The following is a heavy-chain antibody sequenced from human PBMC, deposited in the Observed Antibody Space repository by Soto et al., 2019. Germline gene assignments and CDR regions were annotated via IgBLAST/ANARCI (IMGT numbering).Heavy chain of an antibody. CDR2: IYYSGAT. J-gene: IGHJ1*01. CDR1: GDSISTGSYY. V-gene: IGHV4-39*02. Sequence: PSETLSLTCDVSGDSISTGSYYWGWIRQPPGKGLEWIASIYYSGATYYNPSLQSRVTISVDTSNNRFSLTLSSLTAADTAVYFCARLAYSGYLQTWGQGSLVTVSS. D-gene: IGHD1-26*01. CDR3: ARLAYSGYLQT.